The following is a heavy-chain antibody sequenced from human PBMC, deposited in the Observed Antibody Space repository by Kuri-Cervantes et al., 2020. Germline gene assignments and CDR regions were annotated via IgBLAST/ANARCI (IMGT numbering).Heavy chain of an antibody. Sequence: GESLKISCAASGFTFSSYAMHWVRQAPGKGLEWVAVISYDGSNKYYADSVKSRFTISRDNSKNTLYLQMNSLRAEDTAVYYCARDGIVVVPAAMEVWYYYYGMDVWGQGTTVTVSS. CDR2: ISYDGSNK. CDR1: GFTFSSYA. J-gene: IGHJ6*02. D-gene: IGHD2-2*01. V-gene: IGHV3-30-3*01. CDR3: ARDGIVVVPAAMEVWYYYYGMDV.